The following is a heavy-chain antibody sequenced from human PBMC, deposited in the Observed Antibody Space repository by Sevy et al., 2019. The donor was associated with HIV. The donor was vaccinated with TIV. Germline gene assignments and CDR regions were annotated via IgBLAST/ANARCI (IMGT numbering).Heavy chain of an antibody. D-gene: IGHD3-10*01. CDR1: GFTFSAYW. V-gene: IGHV3-74*01. Sequence: GGSLRLSCAASGFTFSAYWMHWVRQAPGKGLVWVSHINTDGSGTSYADSVKGRFTISRANAKNTLYLQMNSLRAEDTAVYYCAKKGGYGSGSYYWYFDLWGRGTLVTVSS. CDR2: INTDGSGT. J-gene: IGHJ2*01. CDR3: AKKGGYGSGSYYWYFDL.